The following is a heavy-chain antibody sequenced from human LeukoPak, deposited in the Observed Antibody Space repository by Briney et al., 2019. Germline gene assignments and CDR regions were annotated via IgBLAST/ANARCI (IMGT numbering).Heavy chain of an antibody. Sequence: SETLSLTCTVSGGSISGYYWNWIRQPPGKGLEWIGSIYYSGSTNYNPSLKSRVTLSLDTSKNQFSLKLSSVTAADTAVYYCARGPRYYYYMDVWGKGTTVTVSS. V-gene: IGHV4-59*12. CDR2: IYYSGST. CDR3: ARGPRYYYYMDV. CDR1: GGSISGYY. J-gene: IGHJ6*03.